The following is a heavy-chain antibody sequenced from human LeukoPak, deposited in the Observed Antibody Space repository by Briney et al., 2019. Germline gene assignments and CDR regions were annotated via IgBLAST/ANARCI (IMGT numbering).Heavy chain of an antibody. Sequence: ASVKVSCKASGYTFTAYYIHWLRQAPEQGFEGMEYINPSNGDTHYAQKFQGRVTMTRDTSISTGYMDLSRLTSDDTAVYYCARVLAGYKNTWYTSRFQYWGQGTLVIVSS. CDR3: ARVLAGYKNTWYTSRFQY. D-gene: IGHD6-13*01. V-gene: IGHV1-2*02. CDR1: GYTFTAYY. CDR2: INPSNGDT. J-gene: IGHJ1*01.